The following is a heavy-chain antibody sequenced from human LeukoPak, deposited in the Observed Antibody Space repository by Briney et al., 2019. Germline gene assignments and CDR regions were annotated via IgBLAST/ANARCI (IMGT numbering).Heavy chain of an antibody. D-gene: IGHD2-15*01. J-gene: IGHJ4*02. CDR2: IYPDDSDT. CDR1: GYSFSSAW. V-gene: IGHV5-51*01. Sequence: GESLKISCKVSGYSFSSAWIAWVRQMPGKGLEWMGIIYPDDSDTRYSPSFQGQVTISADKSISTAYLQWSSLKASDTAMYYCARHSEEVAATPGWDWGQGTLVTVSS. CDR3: ARHSEEVAATPGWD.